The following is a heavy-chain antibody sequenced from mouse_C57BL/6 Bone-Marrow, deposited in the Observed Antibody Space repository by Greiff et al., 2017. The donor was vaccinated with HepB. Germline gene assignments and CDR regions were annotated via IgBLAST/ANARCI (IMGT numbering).Heavy chain of an antibody. CDR2: INPNNGGT. V-gene: IGHV1-26*01. J-gene: IGHJ3*01. D-gene: IGHD2-4*01. CDR1: GYTFTDYY. Sequence: EVQLQQSGPELVKPGASVKISCKASGYTFTDYYMNWVKQSHGKSLEWIGDINPNNGGTSYNQKFKGKATLTVDKSSSTAYMELRSLTSEDSAVYYCARGSSYYDYDGAWFAYWGQGTLVTVSA. CDR3: ARGSSYYDYDGAWFAY.